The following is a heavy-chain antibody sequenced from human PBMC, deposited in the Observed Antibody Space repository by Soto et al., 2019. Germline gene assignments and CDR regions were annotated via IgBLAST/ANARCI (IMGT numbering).Heavy chain of an antibody. J-gene: IGHJ4*02. CDR2: ISSSSSYI. CDR3: ARDSDLSRDGYNFGY. CDR1: GFTFSSYS. V-gene: IGHV3-21*01. D-gene: IGHD5-12*01. Sequence: GGSLRLSCAASGFTFSSYSMNWVRQAPGKGLEWVSSISSSSSYIYYADSVKGRFTISRDNAKNSLYLQMNSMRAEDTAVYYCARDSDLSRDGYNFGYWGQGTLVTVSS.